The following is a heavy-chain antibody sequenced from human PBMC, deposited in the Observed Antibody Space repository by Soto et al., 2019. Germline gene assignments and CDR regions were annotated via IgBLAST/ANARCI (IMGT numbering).Heavy chain of an antibody. V-gene: IGHV3-33*01. CDR2: IWFDGSNK. Sequence: WGSLRLSCAAYGFTFNSYGMHWFRQAPGKGLEWVAVIWFDGSNKYYAESVKGRFTISRDNSKNTLYLQMNSLRAEDTAVYYCARYFSPGSRWYFFALWGKRTPAT. D-gene: IGHD6-13*01. J-gene: IGHJ4*02. CDR1: GFTFNSYG. CDR3: ARYFSPGSRWYFFAL.